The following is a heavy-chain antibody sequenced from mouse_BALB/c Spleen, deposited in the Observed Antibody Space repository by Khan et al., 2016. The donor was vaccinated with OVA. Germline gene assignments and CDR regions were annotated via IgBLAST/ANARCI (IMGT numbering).Heavy chain of an antibody. CDR1: GYSITSNYA. CDR2: ISYSGPT. V-gene: IGHV3-2*02. CDR3: ARGNYYGYAMDY. Sequence: VQLKESGPGLVKPSQSLSLTCTVTGYSITSNYAWNWIRQFPGNKLEWMGYISYSGPTSYNPSLKSRISITRDTSKNQFFLQLNSVTTEDTATYYCARGNYYGYAMDYWGQGTSVTVSS. D-gene: IGHD1-1*01. J-gene: IGHJ4*01.